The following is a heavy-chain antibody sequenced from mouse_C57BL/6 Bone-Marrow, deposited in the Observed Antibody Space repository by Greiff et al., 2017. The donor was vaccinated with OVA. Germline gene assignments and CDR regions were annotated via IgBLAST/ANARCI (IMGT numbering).Heavy chain of an antibody. CDR3: ARSSLGPLFDY. J-gene: IGHJ2*01. CDR1: GYTFTSYW. D-gene: IGHD4-1*01. CDR2: IHPNSGST. V-gene: IGHV1-64*01. Sequence: QVQLKQPGAELVKPGASVKLSCKASGYTFTSYWMHWVKQRPGQGLEWIGMIHPNSGSTNYNEKFKSKATLTVDKSSSTAYMQLSSLTSEDSAVYYCARSSLGPLFDYWGQGTTLTVSS.